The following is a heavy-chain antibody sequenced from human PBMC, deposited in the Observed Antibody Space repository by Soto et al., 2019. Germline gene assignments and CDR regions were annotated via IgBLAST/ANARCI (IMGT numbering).Heavy chain of an antibody. CDR3: ARDKITGLADY. CDR1: GGSFSGYY. CDR2: INHSGST. V-gene: IGHV4-34*01. D-gene: IGHD2-8*02. Sequence: SETLSLTCAVYGGSFSGYYWTWIRQPPGTGLEWIGEINHSGSTNYNPSLKSRVTTSVDTSKNQFSLKLTSVTAADTAVYYCARDKITGLADYWGQGTLVTVS. J-gene: IGHJ4*02.